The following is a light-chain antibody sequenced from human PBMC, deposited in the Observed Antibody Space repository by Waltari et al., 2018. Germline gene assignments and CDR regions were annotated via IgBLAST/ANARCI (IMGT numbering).Light chain of an antibody. CDR2: GAS. J-gene: IGKJ4*01. V-gene: IGKV3D-15*01. CDR1: QSVGSS. Sequence: ETVMTQSPATLSLSPGERATLSCRASQSVGSSLAWYQQKPGQAPRPLIYGASNRATGIPDRFSGSGSGTEFTLTISSLEPEDVAVYYCQQNSDWPLTFGGGTKVEI. CDR3: QQNSDWPLT.